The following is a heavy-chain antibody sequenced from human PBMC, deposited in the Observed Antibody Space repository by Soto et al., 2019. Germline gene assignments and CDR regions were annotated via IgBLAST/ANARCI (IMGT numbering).Heavy chain of an antibody. V-gene: IGHV3-23*01. Sequence: GGSLRLSCAASGFTFSNYGMSWVRQAPGKGLGWVSAMSNNGGRTRYTDSVKGRFTISRDNSKNTLYLQMLSLRADDTAIYYCANDYWSPRYFDNWGQGTLVTVSS. CDR2: MSNNGGRT. CDR1: GFTFSNYG. D-gene: IGHD1-1*01. CDR3: ANDYWSPRYFDN. J-gene: IGHJ4*02.